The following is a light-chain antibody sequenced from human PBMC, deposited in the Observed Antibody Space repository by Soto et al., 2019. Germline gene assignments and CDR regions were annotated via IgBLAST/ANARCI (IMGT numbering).Light chain of an antibody. CDR1: QSVSSSY. Sequence: EIVLTQSPGTLSLSPGERATRSCRASQSVSSSYLAWYQQKPGQAPRLLIYGASSRATGIPDRFSGSGSGTDFTLTISRLEPEDFAVYYCQQYGSSFGQGTKVDIK. CDR3: QQYGSS. J-gene: IGKJ1*01. V-gene: IGKV3-20*01. CDR2: GAS.